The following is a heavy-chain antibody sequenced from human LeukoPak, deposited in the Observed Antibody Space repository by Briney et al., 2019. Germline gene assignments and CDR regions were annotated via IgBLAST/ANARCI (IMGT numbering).Heavy chain of an antibody. CDR3: ARQPDALVYLGWFDP. CDR2: ISAYNGNT. CDR1: GYTFTGYY. J-gene: IGHJ5*02. V-gene: IGHV1-18*04. D-gene: IGHD2-8*01. Sequence: ASVKVSCKASGYTFTGYYMHWVRQAPGQGLEWMGWISAYNGNTNYAQKLQGRVTMTTDTSTSTAYMELRSLRSDDTAVYYCARQPDALVYLGWFDPWGQGTLVTVSS.